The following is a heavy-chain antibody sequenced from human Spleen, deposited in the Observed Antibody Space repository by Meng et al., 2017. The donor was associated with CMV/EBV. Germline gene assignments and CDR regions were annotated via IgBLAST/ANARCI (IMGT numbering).Heavy chain of an antibody. J-gene: IGHJ4*02. V-gene: IGHV3-74*01. CDR3: ARDLGGIELWSVLTG. CDR2: ISGDGSSR. CDR1: GFTFSSYW. Sequence: GESLKISCAASGFTFSSYWMHWVRQVPGKGLMWVSRISGDGSSRAFAGSVTGRFTISRDNAKDTLYLQMNSLRVEDTAMYYCARDLGGIELWSVLTGWGQGTLVTVSS. D-gene: IGHD3-9*01.